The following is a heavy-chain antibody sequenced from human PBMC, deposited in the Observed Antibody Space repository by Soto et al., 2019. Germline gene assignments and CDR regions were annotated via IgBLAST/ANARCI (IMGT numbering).Heavy chain of an antibody. D-gene: IGHD2-2*01. Sequence: GGSLRLSCAASGFTFSSHAMTWVRQAPGKGLEWVSSVSDSGGSSYYADSVKGRFTVSRDNSRNTLYLQVNRLRAADTAVYYCARDVPGRDGVNDDWGQGTLVTVSS. J-gene: IGHJ4*02. CDR1: GFTFSSHA. CDR2: VSDSGGSS. CDR3: ARDVPGRDGVNDD. V-gene: IGHV3-23*01.